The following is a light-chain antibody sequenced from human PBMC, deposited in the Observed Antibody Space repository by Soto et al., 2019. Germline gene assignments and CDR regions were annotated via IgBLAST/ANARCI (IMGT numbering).Light chain of an antibody. J-gene: IGKJ2*01. Sequence: DIQMTQSPSSLSASVGDRVTITCRASQSISTYLNWYQHKPGKAPKLLLHAASSLQSGVPLRFSGSGSGTDFTLTISSLQPDDFATYYCQQSYSTPYTFGQGTKLEIK. V-gene: IGKV1-39*01. CDR1: QSISTY. CDR2: AAS. CDR3: QQSYSTPYT.